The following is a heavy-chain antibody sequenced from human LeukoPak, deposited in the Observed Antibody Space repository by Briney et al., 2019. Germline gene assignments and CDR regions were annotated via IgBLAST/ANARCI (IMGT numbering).Heavy chain of an antibody. D-gene: IGHD2-2*01. J-gene: IGHJ4*02. CDR2: ISSSSSYI. CDR3: ARSIVVVPARVLGY. Sequence: PGGSLRLSCAASGFTFSSYSMNWVRQAPGKGLEWVSSISSSSSYIYYADSVKGRFTISRDNAKNSLYLQMNSLRAEDTAVYYCARSIVVVPARVLGYWGQGTLVTVSS. CDR1: GFTFSSYS. V-gene: IGHV3-21*01.